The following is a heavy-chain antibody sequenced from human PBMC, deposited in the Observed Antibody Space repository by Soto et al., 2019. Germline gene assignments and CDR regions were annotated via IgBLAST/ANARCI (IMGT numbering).Heavy chain of an antibody. CDR3: ASLATGPPLLWFGELLATRGTFDI. CDR2: IKQDGSEK. Sequence: TGGSLRLSCAASGFTLGSYCMSWVRQAPGKGLEWVANIKQDGSEKDYVDSVKGRFTISRDNSKNTLYLQMNSLRAEDTAVYYCASLATGPPLLWFGELLATRGTFDIWGQGTMVTVSS. J-gene: IGHJ3*02. V-gene: IGHV3-7*01. D-gene: IGHD3-10*01. CDR1: GFTLGSYC.